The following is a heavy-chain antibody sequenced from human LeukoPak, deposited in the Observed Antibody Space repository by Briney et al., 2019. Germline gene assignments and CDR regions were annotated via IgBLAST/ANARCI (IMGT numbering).Heavy chain of an antibody. V-gene: IGHV1-2*02. Sequence: GSVKVSCKASGYTFTNYGISWVRQAPGQGLEWMGWINPNSGGTNYAQKFQGRVTLTRDTSISTAYMELSGLRSDDTAVYYCARGEVAATFYYYMDVWGKGTMVTVSS. D-gene: IGHD2-15*01. J-gene: IGHJ6*03. CDR3: ARGEVAATFYYYMDV. CDR2: INPNSGGT. CDR1: GYTFTNYG.